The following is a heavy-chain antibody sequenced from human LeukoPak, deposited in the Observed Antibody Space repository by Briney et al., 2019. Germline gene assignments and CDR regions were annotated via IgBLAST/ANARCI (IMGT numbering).Heavy chain of an antibody. CDR1: GFTFNRYG. CDR3: VRDGEKIYGFGFDY. J-gene: IGHJ4*02. Sequence: GRSLRLSCAASGFTFNRYGMHWIRQTPGKGPEWVAVVGPDGKDKNYGYSVKGRFTISRDNSKNTVDLQMDSLRVEDTAVYYCVRDGEKIYGFGFDYWGQGTLVTVSS. V-gene: IGHV3-33*01. CDR2: VGPDGKDK. D-gene: IGHD3/OR15-3a*01.